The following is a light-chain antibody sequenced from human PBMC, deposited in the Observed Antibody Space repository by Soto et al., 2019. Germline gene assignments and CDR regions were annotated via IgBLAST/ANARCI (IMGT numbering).Light chain of an antibody. CDR1: SSDTGGYNY. Sequence: QSVLTQPASVSGSPGQSITISCTGASSDTGGYNYVSWYQHHPGKAPKLLIYEVTNRPSGVSNRFSGSKSGKTASLTISGLQAEDEADYYCSSYTTSGSLFYVFGTGTKVTVL. CDR2: EVT. CDR3: SSYTTSGSLFYV. V-gene: IGLV2-14*01. J-gene: IGLJ1*01.